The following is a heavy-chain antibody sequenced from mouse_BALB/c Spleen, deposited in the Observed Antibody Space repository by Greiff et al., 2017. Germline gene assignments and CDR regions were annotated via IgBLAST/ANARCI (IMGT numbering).Heavy chain of an antibody. CDR2: ISYSGST. D-gene: IGHD2-4*01. CDR1: GYSITSDYA. Sequence: EVQLQQSGPGLVKPSQSLSLTCTVTGYSITSDYAWNWIRQFPGNKLEWMGYISYSGSTSYNPSLKSRISITRDTSKNQFFLQLNSVTTEDTATYYCAIYYDYDGGTWFAYWGQGTLVTVSA. J-gene: IGHJ3*01. CDR3: AIYYDYDGGTWFAY. V-gene: IGHV3-2*02.